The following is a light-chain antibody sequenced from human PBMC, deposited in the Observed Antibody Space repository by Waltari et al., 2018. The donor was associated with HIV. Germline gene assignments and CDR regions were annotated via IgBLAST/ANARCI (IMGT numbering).Light chain of an antibody. V-gene: IGLV1-44*01. Sequence: QSVLTQPPSASGPPGQRVTISCSGSTSNIGSNPINWYQQLPGTAPKLLIDSNNQRPSGVPDRFSGSKSGTSASLAISGLQSEDEADYSCEAWDDSLNGPVFGGGTKLTVL. J-gene: IGLJ3*02. CDR2: SNN. CDR1: TSNIGSNP. CDR3: EAWDDSLNGPV.